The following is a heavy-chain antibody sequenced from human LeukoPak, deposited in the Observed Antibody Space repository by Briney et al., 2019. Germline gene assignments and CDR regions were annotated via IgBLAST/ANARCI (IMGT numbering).Heavy chain of an antibody. J-gene: IGHJ4*02. CDR1: GFTFSSYA. D-gene: IGHD3-10*01. Sequence: PGGSLRLSCAASGFTFSSYAMHGVRQAPAKGLEWVPVISYDGSNKYYADSVKGRFTISRDNSKKTLYLQMNSLRAEDRAVYYCARGGFEVDYWGQGTLVTVSS. V-gene: IGHV3-30-3*01. CDR2: ISYDGSNK. CDR3: ARGGFEVDY.